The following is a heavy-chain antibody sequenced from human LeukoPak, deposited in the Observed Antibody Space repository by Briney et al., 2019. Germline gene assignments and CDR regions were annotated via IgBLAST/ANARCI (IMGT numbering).Heavy chain of an antibody. V-gene: IGHV1-69*05. CDR2: IIPIFGTA. CDR3: ARGEEGYYDSSGYYVY. J-gene: IGHJ4*02. Sequence: ASVKVSCKASGGTFSSYAISWVRQAPGQGLEWMGGIIPIFGTANYAQKFQGRVTITRDTSASTAYMELSSLRSEDTAVYYCARGEEGYYDSSGYYVYWGQGTLVTVSS. CDR1: GGTFSSYA. D-gene: IGHD3-22*01.